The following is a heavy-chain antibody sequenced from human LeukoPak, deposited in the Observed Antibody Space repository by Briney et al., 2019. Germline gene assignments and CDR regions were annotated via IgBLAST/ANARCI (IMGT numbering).Heavy chain of an antibody. CDR1: GFTFRSHW. V-gene: IGHV3-74*01. J-gene: IGHJ4*02. CDR3: ARVLHKRNYDSGVYYGY. CDR2: IDGDESAT. Sequence: PGGSLRLSCAASGFTFRSHWMHWVRQAPGKGLIWVSRIDGDESATYYGDSVKGRFTISRDNAKSSLYLQMNSLRAEDTAVYYCARVLHKRNYDSGVYYGYWGQGTLVTVSS. D-gene: IGHD3-22*01.